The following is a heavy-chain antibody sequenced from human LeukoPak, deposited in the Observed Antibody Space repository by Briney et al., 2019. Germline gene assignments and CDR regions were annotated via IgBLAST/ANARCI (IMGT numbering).Heavy chain of an antibody. CDR3: ARDDRESFDY. V-gene: IGHV3-33*01. Sequence: GRSLRLSCAASGFTFSSYGMHWVRQAPGEGLEWVAVIWYDGSNKYYADSVKGRFTISRDNSKNTLYLQMNSLRAEDTAVYYCARDDRESFDYWGQGTLVTVSS. CDR1: GFTFSSYG. D-gene: IGHD3-16*02. J-gene: IGHJ4*02. CDR2: IWYDGSNK.